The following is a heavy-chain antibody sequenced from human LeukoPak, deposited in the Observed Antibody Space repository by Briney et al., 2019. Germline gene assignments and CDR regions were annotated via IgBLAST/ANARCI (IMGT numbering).Heavy chain of an antibody. Sequence: SETLSLTCTVSGGSISSYYWSWIRQPPGKGLEWIGYIYYSGSTNYNPSLKSRVTISVDTSKSQFSLKLSSVTAADTAVYYCARDEGLYCTNGVCFGHWGQGTLVTVSS. V-gene: IGHV4-59*01. D-gene: IGHD2-8*01. CDR2: IYYSGST. CDR3: ARDEGLYCTNGVCFGH. J-gene: IGHJ4*02. CDR1: GGSISSYY.